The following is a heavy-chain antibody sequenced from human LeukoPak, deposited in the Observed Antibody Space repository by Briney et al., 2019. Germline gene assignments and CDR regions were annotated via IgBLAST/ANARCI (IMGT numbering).Heavy chain of an antibody. CDR1: GGSISSYS. Sequence: SETLSLTSTVSGGSISSYSWSWVRHPPREGLEWIGYVYYTGGSNCNPSLKSRAARSAATSKNQCSLKLSSVTAASTAVYYCARQWPEGPSGAAPALYNWFDPWGQGTLVTVSS. V-gene: IGHV4-59*08. CDR3: ARQWPEGPSGAAPALYNWFDP. D-gene: IGHD6-6*01. J-gene: IGHJ5*02. CDR2: VYYTGGS.